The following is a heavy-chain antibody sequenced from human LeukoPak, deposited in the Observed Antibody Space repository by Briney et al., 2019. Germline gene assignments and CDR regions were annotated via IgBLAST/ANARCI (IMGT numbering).Heavy chain of an antibody. D-gene: IGHD2-15*01. CDR1: GFIFSNYA. Sequence: PGGSLRLSCAASGFIFSNYAMSWVRQAPGRGLEWVSNISGSDDSTYYADSVKGRFTISRDNSKNTLYLQMNSRRVDDTAVYYCANLRSGDPVAATNYWGQGTLVTVSS. CDR2: ISGSDDST. V-gene: IGHV3-23*01. J-gene: IGHJ4*02. CDR3: ANLRSGDPVAATNY.